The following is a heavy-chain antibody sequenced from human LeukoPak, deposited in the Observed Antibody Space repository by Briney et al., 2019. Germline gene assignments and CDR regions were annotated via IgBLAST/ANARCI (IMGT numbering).Heavy chain of an antibody. CDR2: MWYDGSNE. D-gene: IGHD3-3*01. V-gene: IGHV3-33*01. Sequence: GGSLRLSCAASGFDFSTYGMHWVRQAPGKGLEWVALMWYDGSNEYYGDSVKGRFIISRDNSRNTLYLQMSSLRVEDTAVYYCVRDLDQNDFWSGYWPAAADSWGQGTMVFVSS. CDR1: GFDFSTYG. J-gene: IGHJ3*02. CDR3: VRDLDQNDFWSGYWPAAADS.